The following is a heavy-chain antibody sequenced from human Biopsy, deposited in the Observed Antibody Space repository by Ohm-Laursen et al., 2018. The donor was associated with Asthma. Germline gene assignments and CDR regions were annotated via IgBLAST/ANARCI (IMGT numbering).Heavy chain of an antibody. V-gene: IGHV3-53*01. D-gene: IGHD3-22*01. CDR1: GFAVSRDY. J-gene: IGHJ4*02. CDR3: ARGDSSNWSHYYFDY. CDR2: IYRGGTS. Sequence: SLRLSCAVSGFAVSRDYMFWVRQAPGKGLEWVSVIYRGGTSHTADSVRGRFTISRDYSKNTLYLQMHSLRAKDTAVYYCARGDSSNWSHYYFDYWGQGTLVTVSS.